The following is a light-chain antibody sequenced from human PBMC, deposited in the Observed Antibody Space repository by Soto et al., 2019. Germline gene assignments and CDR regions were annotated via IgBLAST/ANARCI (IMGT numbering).Light chain of an antibody. CDR2: DAS. CDR1: QSVSSY. J-gene: IGKJ4*01. Sequence: EIVLTQSPATLSLSPGERATLSCRASQSVSSYLGWYQQKPGQAPSLIIYDASKRATGVPAMFSGSWSGTYSSLIISIQHHDDSVYYYLQRSSNAFTFGEGTKVEI. CDR3: LQRSSNAFT. V-gene: IGKV3-11*01.